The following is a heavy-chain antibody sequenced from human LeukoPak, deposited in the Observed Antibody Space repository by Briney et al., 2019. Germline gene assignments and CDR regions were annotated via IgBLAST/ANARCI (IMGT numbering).Heavy chain of an antibody. D-gene: IGHD2-21*02. V-gene: IGHV1-2*02. CDR1: GYTFTGYC. J-gene: IGHJ3*02. CDR2: INPNSGGT. Sequence: ASVKASCKASGYTFTGYCMHWVRQAPGQGLEWMGWINPNSGGTNYAQKFKGRVTMTRDTSISTAYMELSRLRSDDTAVYYCASHLYCGGDCPSAFDIWGQGTMVTVSS. CDR3: ASHLYCGGDCPSAFDI.